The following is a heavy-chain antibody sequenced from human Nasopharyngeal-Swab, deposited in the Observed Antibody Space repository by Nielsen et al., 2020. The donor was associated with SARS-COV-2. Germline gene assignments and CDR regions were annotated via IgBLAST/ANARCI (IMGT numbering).Heavy chain of an antibody. D-gene: IGHD3-3*01. V-gene: IGHV1-18*01. CDR1: GYTFTSYG. CDR2: ISAYNGNT. CDR3: ARDSLYYDFWSGSDYYYYGMDV. Sequence: ASVKVSCKASGYTFTSYGISWVRQAPGQGLEWMGWISAYNGNTNYAQKLQGRVTMTTDTSTSTAYMELGSLRSDDTAVYYCARDSLYYDFWSGSDYYYYGMDVWGQGTTVTVSS. J-gene: IGHJ6*02.